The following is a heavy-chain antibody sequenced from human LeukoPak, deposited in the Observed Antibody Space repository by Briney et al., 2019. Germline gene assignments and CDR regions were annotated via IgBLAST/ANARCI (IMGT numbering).Heavy chain of an antibody. CDR3: ARAMGAGYNFDY. V-gene: IGHV4-61*02. CDR1: GGSISSGSYY. CDR2: IYTSGST. D-gene: IGHD5-24*01. J-gene: IGHJ4*02. Sequence: SETLSLTCTVSGGSISSGSYYWSWIRQPAGKGLEWIGRIYTSGSTNYNPSLKSRVTISVDTSKNQFSLKLSSVTAADTAVYYCARAMGAGYNFDYWGQGTLVTVSS.